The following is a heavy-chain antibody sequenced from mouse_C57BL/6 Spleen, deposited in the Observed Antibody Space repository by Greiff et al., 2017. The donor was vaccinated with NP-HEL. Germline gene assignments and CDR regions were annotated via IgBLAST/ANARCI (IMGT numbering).Heavy chain of an antibody. CDR1: GYTFTSYC. V-gene: IGHV1-55*01. J-gene: IGHJ1*03. CDR3: ARFPYYRGYFDV. Sequence: QVQLQQPGAELVKPGASVKMSCKASGYTFTSYCITWVKQRPGQGLEWIGDIYPGSGSTNYNEKFKSKATLSVDTSSSTAYMQLSSLTSEDSAVYYCARFPYYRGYFDVWGTGTTVTVSS. CDR2: IYPGSGST. D-gene: IGHD2-10*01.